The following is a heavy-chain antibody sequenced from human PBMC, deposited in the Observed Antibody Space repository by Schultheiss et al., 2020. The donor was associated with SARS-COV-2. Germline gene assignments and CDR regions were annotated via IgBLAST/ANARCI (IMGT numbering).Heavy chain of an antibody. D-gene: IGHD2-21*02. CDR2: IYYSGST. CDR1: GGSVSSGSYY. V-gene: IGHV4-61*01. J-gene: IGHJ4*02. CDR3: ARGDCGGDCYTDY. Sequence: SETLSLTCTVSGGSVSSGSYYWSWIRQPPGKGLEWIGYIYYSGSTNYNPSLKSRVTISVDTSKNQFSLKLSSVTAADTAVYYCARGDCGGDCYTDYWGQGTLVTVSS.